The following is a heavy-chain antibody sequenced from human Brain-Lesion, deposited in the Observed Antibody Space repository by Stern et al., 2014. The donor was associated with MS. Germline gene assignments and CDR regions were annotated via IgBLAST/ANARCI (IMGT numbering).Heavy chain of an antibody. V-gene: IGHV1-24*01. Sequence: QVQLVQSGAEVKKPGASVKVSCKVSGYTLNELSMHWGRQAPRKGLEWMGGFDPEDGETIYAQKFQGRVTMTEDTSTDTAYMELSSLRSEDTAVYYCATLSPGAGGNYYRHFDYWGQGTLVTVSS. CDR1: GYTLNELS. CDR2: FDPEDGET. J-gene: IGHJ4*02. D-gene: IGHD1-26*01. CDR3: ATLSPGAGGNYYRHFDY.